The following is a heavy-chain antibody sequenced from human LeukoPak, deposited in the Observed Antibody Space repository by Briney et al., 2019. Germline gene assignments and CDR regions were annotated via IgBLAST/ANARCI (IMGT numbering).Heavy chain of an antibody. D-gene: IGHD1-26*01. Sequence: GGPLRLSCAASGFTVSSNYMSWVRQAPGKGLQWVANIKQDGSEKNYVDSVKGRFSISRDNAKNSLYLQMNSLTAEDTAVYYCARNPPGIVGAPTHYCYYMDVWGRGTTVTISS. J-gene: IGHJ6*03. CDR3: ARNPPGIVGAPTHYCYYMDV. CDR2: IKQDGSEK. CDR1: GFTVSSNY. V-gene: IGHV3-7*01.